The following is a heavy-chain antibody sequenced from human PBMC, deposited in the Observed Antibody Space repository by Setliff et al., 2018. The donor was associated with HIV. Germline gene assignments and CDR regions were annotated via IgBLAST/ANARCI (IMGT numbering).Heavy chain of an antibody. CDR3: ARPLTPSFNFWGDAFAI. J-gene: IGHJ3*02. Sequence: SETLSLTCTVSGGSISSGSYYWSWIRQPAGKGLEWIGHIYTSGSTNYNPSLKSRVTISVDTSKNQFSLKLSSVTAADTAVYYCARPLTPSFNFWGDAFAIWGQGTMVTVSS. V-gene: IGHV4-61*09. CDR1: GGSISSGSYY. CDR2: IYTSGST. D-gene: IGHD3-3*01.